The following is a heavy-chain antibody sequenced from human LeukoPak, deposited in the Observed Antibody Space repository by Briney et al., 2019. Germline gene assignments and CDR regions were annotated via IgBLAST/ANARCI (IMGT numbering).Heavy chain of an antibody. V-gene: IGHV4-39*01. D-gene: IGHD3-22*01. CDR3: AMGDSSGYYYVPRGSFDY. CDR1: GGSISSSGFF. CDR2: IYYSGNT. J-gene: IGHJ4*02. Sequence: SETLSLTCTVSGGSISSSGFFWGWIRQPPGKALEWIGSIYYSGNTYYNPSLKSRVTISVDTSKNQFSLKVNSVTAADTAVYYCAMGDSSGYYYVPRGSFDYWGQGTLVTVSS.